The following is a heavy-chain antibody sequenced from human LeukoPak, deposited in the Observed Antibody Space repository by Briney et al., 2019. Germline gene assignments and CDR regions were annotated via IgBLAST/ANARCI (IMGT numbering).Heavy chain of an antibody. Sequence: PSETLSLTCTVSGGSISGGEYLWSWIRQPPGKGLEWIGYIYNSATYYNPSLKSRVSISEDTSNNHFSLKVNSVTAADTAVYCASYRVNEGGRGSWGQGTLVTVSS. CDR2: IYNSAT. CDR3: SYRVNEGGRGS. D-gene: IGHD2-15*01. J-gene: IGHJ5*02. CDR1: GGSISGGEYL. V-gene: IGHV4-30-4*01.